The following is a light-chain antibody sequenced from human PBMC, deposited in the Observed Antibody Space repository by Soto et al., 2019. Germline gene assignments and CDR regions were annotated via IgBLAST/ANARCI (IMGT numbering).Light chain of an antibody. V-gene: IGKV1-5*03. Sequence: DIQMTQSPSTLSASVGDRVTITCRASQSIGSWLAWYQQKPGKAPNLLIYKASSLESGVPSRFSGSGSGTEFTVTLSSLQPEDFATYYCQQFNSYPWTFGQGTKVEIK. CDR3: QQFNSYPWT. CDR2: KAS. CDR1: QSIGSW. J-gene: IGKJ1*01.